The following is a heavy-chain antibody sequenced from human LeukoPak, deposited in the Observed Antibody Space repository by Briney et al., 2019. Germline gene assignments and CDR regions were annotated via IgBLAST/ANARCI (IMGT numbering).Heavy chain of an antibody. V-gene: IGHV3-23*01. CDR2: ISGSGGST. D-gene: IGHD6-13*01. CDR3: TREIAAAGSNY. Sequence: PGGSLRLSCAASGFTFSSYAMSWVRQAPGKGLEWVSAISGSGGSTYYAGSVKGRFTISRDNSKNTLYLQMNSLRAEDTAVYYCTREIAAAGSNYWGQGTLVTVSS. J-gene: IGHJ4*02. CDR1: GFTFSSYA.